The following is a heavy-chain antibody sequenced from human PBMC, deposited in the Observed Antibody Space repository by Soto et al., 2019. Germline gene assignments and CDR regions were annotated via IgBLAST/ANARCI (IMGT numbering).Heavy chain of an antibody. V-gene: IGHV3-30*04. Sequence: GGSLRLSCAGSGFSFGSYEMHWVRQAPGKGLEWVTFTSYDGSINYYADSVKGRFTMSRDNSKNLLYLQMNSLRTEDTAVYYCARGVYDFWNGHPKGLGYWGQGTVVTVSS. D-gene: IGHD3-3*01. CDR1: GFSFGSYE. J-gene: IGHJ4*02. CDR2: TSYDGSIN. CDR3: ARGVYDFWNGHPKGLGY.